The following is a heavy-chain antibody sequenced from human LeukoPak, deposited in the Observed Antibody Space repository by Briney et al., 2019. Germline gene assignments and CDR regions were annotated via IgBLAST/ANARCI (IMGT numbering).Heavy chain of an antibody. Sequence: PPETLSLTCAVYGGSFSGYYWSWIRQPPGKGLEWIGEIDHSGSTNYNPSLKSRVTISVDTSKNQFSLKLSSVTAADTAVYYCARATPYSSSSRWFDPWGQGTLVTVSS. J-gene: IGHJ5*02. CDR1: GGSFSGYY. CDR2: IDHSGST. V-gene: IGHV4-34*01. D-gene: IGHD6-6*01. CDR3: ARATPYSSSSRWFDP.